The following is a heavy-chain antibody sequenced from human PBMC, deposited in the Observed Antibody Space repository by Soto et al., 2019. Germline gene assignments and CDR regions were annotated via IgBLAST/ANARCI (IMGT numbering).Heavy chain of an antibody. CDR1: GGSISSSS. V-gene: IGHV4-59*01. CDR3: ASYSDWFDP. D-gene: IGHD4-4*01. Sequence: SETLSLTCTVSGGSISSSSWNWIRQPPGKRLEWIGYIYYSGSTNYNPSLKSRVTISVDTSKNQFSLKLSSVTAADTAVYYCASYSDWFDPWGQGTLVTVSS. J-gene: IGHJ5*02. CDR2: IYYSGST.